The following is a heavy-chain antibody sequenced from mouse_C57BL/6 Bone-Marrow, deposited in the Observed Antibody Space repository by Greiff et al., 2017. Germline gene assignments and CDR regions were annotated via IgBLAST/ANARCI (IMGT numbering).Heavy chain of an antibody. CDR3: AIGSFYYGYDAGFAY. Sequence: QVQLQQPGAELVKPGASVKVSCKASGYTFTSYWMHWVKQRPGQGLEWIGRIHPSDSDTNYNQKFKGTATLTVDTSSSTAYMQLSSLASDDLAVDYCAIGSFYYGYDAGFAYWGQGTLVTVSA. CDR2: IHPSDSDT. V-gene: IGHV1-74*01. D-gene: IGHD2-2*01. CDR1: GYTFTSYW. J-gene: IGHJ3*01.